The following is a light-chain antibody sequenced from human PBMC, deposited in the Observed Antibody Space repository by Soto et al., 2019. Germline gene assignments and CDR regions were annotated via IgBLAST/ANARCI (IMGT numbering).Light chain of an antibody. CDR3: QQSYSTLLT. CDR1: QSISSY. V-gene: IGKV1-39*01. Sequence: DIQMTQSPSSLSASVGDRVTITCRASQSISSYLNWYQQKPGKAPKLLIYAASNLQSGVPSRFSGSGSGTDFTFTISTLQPGDFATYYCQQSYSTLLTFGGGTKVEIK. J-gene: IGKJ4*01. CDR2: AAS.